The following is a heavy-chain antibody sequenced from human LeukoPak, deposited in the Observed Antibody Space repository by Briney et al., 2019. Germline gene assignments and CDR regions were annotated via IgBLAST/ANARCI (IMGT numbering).Heavy chain of an antibody. V-gene: IGHV4-30-2*01. D-gene: IGHD2-15*01. CDR2: IYHSGST. J-gene: IGHJ6*02. Sequence: SQTLSLTCAVSGGSISSGGYSWSWIRQPPGTGLEWIGYIYHSGSTYYNPSLKSRVTISVDRSKNQFSLKLSSVTAADTAVYYCARGGDYYYGMDVWGQGTTVTVSS. CDR1: GGSISSGGYS. CDR3: ARGGDYYYGMDV.